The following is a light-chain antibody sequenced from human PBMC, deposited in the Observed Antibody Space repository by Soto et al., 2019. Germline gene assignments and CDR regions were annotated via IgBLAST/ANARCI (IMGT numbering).Light chain of an antibody. CDR3: QQSYTIFFT. Sequence: DIQMTQSPSSLSASVGDRVTITCRTSQNISSYLNWYQQKPGKAPKVLIYAASSLQSGVPSRFSGSGSGTDFTLTISSLQPEEFATYYCQQSYTIFFTFGPGTKVDIK. CDR2: AAS. V-gene: IGKV1-39*01. J-gene: IGKJ3*01. CDR1: QNISSY.